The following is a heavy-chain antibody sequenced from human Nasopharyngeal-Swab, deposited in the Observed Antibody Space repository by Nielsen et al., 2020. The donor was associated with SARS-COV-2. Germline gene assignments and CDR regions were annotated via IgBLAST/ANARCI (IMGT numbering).Heavy chain of an antibody. Sequence: GGSLRLSCAASGFTFDDYAMHWVRQAPGKGLEWVSGISWNSGSIGYADSVKGRFTISRDNAKNSLYLQMNSLRAEDTALYCCAKGTRGTVWFDPWGQGTLVTVSS. V-gene: IGHV3-9*01. D-gene: IGHD3-10*01. CDR3: AKGTRGTVWFDP. CDR1: GFTFDDYA. J-gene: IGHJ5*02. CDR2: ISWNSGSI.